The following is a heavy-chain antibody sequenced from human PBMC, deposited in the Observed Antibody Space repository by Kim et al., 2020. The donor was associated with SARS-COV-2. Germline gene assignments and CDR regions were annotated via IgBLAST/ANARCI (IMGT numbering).Heavy chain of an antibody. D-gene: IGHD2-2*01. Sequence: SETLSLTCAVSGGSISSGGYSWSWIRQPPGKGLEWIGYIYHSGSTYYNPSLKSRVTISVDRSKNQFSLKLSSVTAADTAVYYCAGGACSSTSCSGFDPWG. J-gene: IGHJ5*02. V-gene: IGHV4-30-2*01. CDR3: AGGACSSTSCSGFDP. CDR2: IYHSGST. CDR1: GGSISSGGYS.